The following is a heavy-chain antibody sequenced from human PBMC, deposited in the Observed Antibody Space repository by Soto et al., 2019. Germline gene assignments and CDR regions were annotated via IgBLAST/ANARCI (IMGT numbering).Heavy chain of an antibody. CDR3: XXXLXXXXYNXFDP. Sequence: QVQLVQSGAEVKKPGSSVKVSCKASGGTFSSYAIXXVRQAXXQGLEWMGGIIPIFGTANYAQKFQGRVTITADKSTSTAYMELSSLRSXDXAVYXXXXXLXXXXYNXFDPWGQGTLVTVSS. CDR1: GGTFSSYA. CDR2: IIPIFGTA. V-gene: IGHV1-69*06. J-gene: IGHJ5*02.